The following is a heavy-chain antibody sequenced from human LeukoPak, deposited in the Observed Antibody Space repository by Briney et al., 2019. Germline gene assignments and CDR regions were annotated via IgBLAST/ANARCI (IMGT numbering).Heavy chain of an antibody. CDR1: GFTFSSYA. CDR3: AKAPRYYDSSGYPVYYFDY. Sequence: PGGSLRLSCAASGFTFSSYAMSWVRQAPGKGLEWVSAISGSGGSTYYADSVKGRFTISRDNSKNTLYLQMSSLRAEDTAVYYCAKAPRYYDSSGYPVYYFDYWGQGTLVTVSS. D-gene: IGHD3-22*01. V-gene: IGHV3-23*01. J-gene: IGHJ4*02. CDR2: ISGSGGST.